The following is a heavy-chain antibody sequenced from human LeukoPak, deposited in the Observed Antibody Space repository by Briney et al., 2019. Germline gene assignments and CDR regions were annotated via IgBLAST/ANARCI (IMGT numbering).Heavy chain of an antibody. CDR3: AKDRLAVALGPHFDY. V-gene: IGHV3-30*18. CDR1: GFTFSSYG. CDR2: ISYDGSNK. Sequence: GGSLRLSCAASGFTFSSYGTHWVRQAPGKGLEWVAVISYDGSNKYYADSVKGRFTISRDNSKNTLYLQMNSLRAEDTAVYYCAKDRLAVALGPHFDYWGQGTLVTVSS. J-gene: IGHJ4*02. D-gene: IGHD6-19*01.